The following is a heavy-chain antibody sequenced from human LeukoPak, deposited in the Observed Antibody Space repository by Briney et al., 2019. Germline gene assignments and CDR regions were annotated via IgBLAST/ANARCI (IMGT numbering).Heavy chain of an antibody. J-gene: IGHJ4*02. CDR1: GYPFTSYD. CDR2: MNPNSGNT. D-gene: IGHD3-10*01. Sequence: ASVKVSCKASGYPFTSYDINWVRQATGQGLEWMGWMNPNSGNTGYAQKFQGRVTFSRNTSITTAYMELSSLRSEDTAVYYCARGFRFGELLRSRGLDYWGQGTLVTVSS. CDR3: ARGFRFGELLRSRGLDY. V-gene: IGHV1-8*03.